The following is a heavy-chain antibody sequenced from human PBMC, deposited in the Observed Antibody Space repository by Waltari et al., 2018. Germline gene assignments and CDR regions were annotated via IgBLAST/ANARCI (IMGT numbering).Heavy chain of an antibody. CDR2: NHGSGRP. D-gene: IGHD2-15*01. J-gene: IGHJ4*02. Sequence: QLQLQQSCPGLLKPSESLSLTCAVSGDSMNRNYWWNWVRQPPGKGLDWIGQNHGSGRPTYNPSLESRVPVSIATSNNQFSLNVSYAPAADTAVYYCARDRGRGLYLDSWGQGTLVTVSP. CDR1: GDSMNRNYW. CDR3: ARDRGRGLYLDS. V-gene: IGHV4-4*02.